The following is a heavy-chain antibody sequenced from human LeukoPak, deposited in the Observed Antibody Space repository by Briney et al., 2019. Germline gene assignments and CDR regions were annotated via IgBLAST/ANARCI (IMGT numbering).Heavy chain of an antibody. CDR2: IIPILGIA. Sequence: SVKVSCKASGGTFSSYAISWVRQAPGQGLEWMGRIIPILGIANYAQKFQGRVTITADKSTSTAYMELSSLRSDDTAVYYCARHDFWSGYHVDYWGQGTLVTVSS. CDR1: GGTFSSYA. D-gene: IGHD3-3*01. V-gene: IGHV1-69*04. CDR3: ARHDFWSGYHVDY. J-gene: IGHJ4*02.